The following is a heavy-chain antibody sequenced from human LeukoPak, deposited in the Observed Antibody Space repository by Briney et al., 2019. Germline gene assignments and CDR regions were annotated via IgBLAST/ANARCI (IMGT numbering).Heavy chain of an antibody. J-gene: IGHJ4*02. CDR3: ARYCSSAKCLDN. Sequence: SETLSLTCTVSGGSISSYYWSWVRQPAGKGLEWIGLLYTSGSTNYNPSLKSRVTMSVDTSKNQFSLKLTSVTAADTAVYYCARYCSSAKCLDNWGQGTLVTVSS. CDR1: GGSISSYY. V-gene: IGHV4-4*07. D-gene: IGHD2-2*01. CDR2: LYTSGST.